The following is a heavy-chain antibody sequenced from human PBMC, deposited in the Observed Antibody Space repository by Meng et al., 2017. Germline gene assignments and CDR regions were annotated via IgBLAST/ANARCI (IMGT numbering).Heavy chain of an antibody. J-gene: IGHJ6*02. Sequence: SVKVSCKASGYTFTGYYMHWVRQAPGQRLEWIGWIVVGSGNTNYAQKFQERVTITRDMSTSTAYMELSSLRSEDTAVYYCAAGVMVRGAGSMDVWGQGTTVTVSS. CDR3: AAGVMVRGAGSMDV. V-gene: IGHV1-58*02. CDR1: GYTFTGYY. CDR2: IVVGSGNT. D-gene: IGHD3-10*01.